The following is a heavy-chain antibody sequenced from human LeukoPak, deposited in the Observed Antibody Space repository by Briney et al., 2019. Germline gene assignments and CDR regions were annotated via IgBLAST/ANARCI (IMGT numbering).Heavy chain of an antibody. Sequence: GGSLRLSCAASGFTFSDSTMHWIRQASGKGLEWVGRIRNKANNYATAYATSVKGRFTLSRDDSKNTAYLQMNSLKTEDTALYYCVRGAASGSYYGLGVWGQGATVTVSS. CDR2: IRNKANNYAT. CDR1: GFTFSDST. V-gene: IGHV3-73*01. D-gene: IGHD1-26*01. J-gene: IGHJ6*02. CDR3: VRGAASGSYYGLGV.